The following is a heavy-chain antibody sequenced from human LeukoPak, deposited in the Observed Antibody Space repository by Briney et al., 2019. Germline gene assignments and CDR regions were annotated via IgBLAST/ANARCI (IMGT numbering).Heavy chain of an antibody. CDR1: GFTFSSYS. CDR2: ISSSSSYI. J-gene: IGHJ6*04. CDR3: AELGITMIGGV. D-gene: IGHD3-10*02. V-gene: IGHV3-21*01. Sequence: KPGGSLRLSCAASGFTFSSYSMNWVRQAPGKGLEWVSSISSSSSYIYYADSVKSRFTISRDNAKNSLYLQMNSLRAEDTAVYYCAELGITMIGGVWGKGTTVTISS.